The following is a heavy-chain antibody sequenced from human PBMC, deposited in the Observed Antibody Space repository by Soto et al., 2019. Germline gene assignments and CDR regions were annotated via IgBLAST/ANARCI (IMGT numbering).Heavy chain of an antibody. CDR1: GGSFSGYD. D-gene: IGHD5-18*01. Sequence: SETLSLTCAVLGGSFSGYDWSWFRQPPGKGLGWMGEINHSGSTNYNPSLKSRITISVDTSKNQFSLTLSSVTAADTAVYHGARGRGYSYGPTYAHWGQGTLVIVSS. CDR3: ARGRGYSYGPTYAH. CDR2: INHSGST. V-gene: IGHV4-34*01. J-gene: IGHJ4*02.